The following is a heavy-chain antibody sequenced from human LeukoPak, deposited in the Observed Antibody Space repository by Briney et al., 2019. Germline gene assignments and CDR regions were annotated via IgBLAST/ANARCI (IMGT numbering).Heavy chain of an antibody. Sequence: GGSLRLSCAASGFTFSSFVMHWVRQAPGKGLEWVANINLDGSENFYVDSVKGRFTISRDNAGNSLYLQMNSLRAEDTAVYFCARTANRAFDIEGQGTMVTVSS. V-gene: IGHV3-7*01. D-gene: IGHD5-18*01. J-gene: IGHJ3*02. CDR1: GFTFSSFV. CDR3: ARTANRAFDI. CDR2: INLDGSEN.